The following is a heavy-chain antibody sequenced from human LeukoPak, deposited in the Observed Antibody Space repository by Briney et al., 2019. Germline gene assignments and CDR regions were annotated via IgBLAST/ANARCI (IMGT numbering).Heavy chain of an antibody. D-gene: IGHD4-17*01. CDR3: ARVLDYGDYFDY. CDR2: IYYSGST. J-gene: IGHJ4*02. Sequence: SETLSLTCTVSGGSISSGDYYWSWIRQPPGKGLEWIGYIYYSGSTYYNPSPKSRVTISVDTSKNQFSLKLSSVTAADTAVYYCARVLDYGDYFDYWGQGTLVTVSS. CDR1: GGSISSGDYY. V-gene: IGHV4-30-4*01.